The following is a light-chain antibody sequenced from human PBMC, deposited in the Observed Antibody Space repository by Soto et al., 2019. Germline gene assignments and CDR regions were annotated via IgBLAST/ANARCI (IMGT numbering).Light chain of an antibody. CDR1: QSISNW. J-gene: IGKJ2*03. Sequence: DIQMTQSPSTLSASVGDRVTITCRASQSISNWLAWYQQKPGKAPNLLIYDASNLESGVPSRFSGSGSGTEFTLTISSLQPDDFATYYCQQYNVLYSFGQGTKVDI. V-gene: IGKV1-5*01. CDR2: DAS. CDR3: QQYNVLYS.